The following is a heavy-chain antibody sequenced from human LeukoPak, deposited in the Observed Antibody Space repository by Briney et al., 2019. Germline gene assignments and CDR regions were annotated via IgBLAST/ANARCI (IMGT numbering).Heavy chain of an antibody. Sequence: SETLSLTCTVSGYSISSGYYWGWIRQPPGKGLEWIGSIYHSGSTYYNPSLKSRVTISVDTSKNQFSLKLSSVTAADTAVYYCARAPSYYDILTGYWGYYYYYYMDVWGKGTTVTVSS. CDR3: ARAPSYYDILTGYWGYYYYYYMDV. CDR2: IYHSGST. D-gene: IGHD3-9*01. V-gene: IGHV4-38-2*02. CDR1: GYSISSGYY. J-gene: IGHJ6*03.